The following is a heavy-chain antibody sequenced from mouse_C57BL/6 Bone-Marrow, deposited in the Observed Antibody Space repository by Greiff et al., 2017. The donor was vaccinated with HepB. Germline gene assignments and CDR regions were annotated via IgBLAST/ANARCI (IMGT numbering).Heavy chain of an antibody. D-gene: IGHD3-2*02. V-gene: IGHV1-19*01. J-gene: IGHJ3*01. CDR1: GYTFTDYY. CDR3: ARGDSSGYFAY. Sequence: VQLKESGPVLVKPGASVKMSCKASGYTFTDYYMNWVKQSHGKSLEWIGVINPYNGGTSYNQKFKGKATLTVDKSSSTAYMELNSLTSEDSAVYYCARGDSSGYFAYWGQGTLVTVSA. CDR2: INPYNGGT.